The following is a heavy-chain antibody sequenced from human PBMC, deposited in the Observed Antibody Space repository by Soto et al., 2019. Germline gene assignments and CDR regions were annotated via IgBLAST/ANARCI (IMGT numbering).Heavy chain of an antibody. Sequence: SLRLSCAASGLSFSDSGIHWVRQASGKGLEWVGRIRTKSNHYATAYAASVKGRFTISRGDSRNTAYLQMNSLETEDTAVYYCTRLHFIVEPGINYWGQGTLVTVSS. CDR2: IRTKSNHYAT. CDR1: GLSFSDSG. D-gene: IGHD6-13*01. CDR3: TRLHFIVEPGINY. V-gene: IGHV3-73*01. J-gene: IGHJ4*02.